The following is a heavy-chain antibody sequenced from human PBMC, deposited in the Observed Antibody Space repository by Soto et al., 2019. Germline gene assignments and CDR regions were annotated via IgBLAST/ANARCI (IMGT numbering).Heavy chain of an antibody. D-gene: IGHD4-4*01. CDR3: ARVGHDYSNSGMDV. V-gene: IGHV5-10-1*01. Sequence: PGESLKISCQGSGYTLSTYWINWVRQMPGKGLEWMGKIDPSDSRTTYSPSFQGHVTISLDKSVSTAYLQWSSLRASDTAIYYCARVGHDYSNSGMDVWGQGTTVTGSS. CDR1: GYTLSTYW. CDR2: IDPSDSRT. J-gene: IGHJ6*02.